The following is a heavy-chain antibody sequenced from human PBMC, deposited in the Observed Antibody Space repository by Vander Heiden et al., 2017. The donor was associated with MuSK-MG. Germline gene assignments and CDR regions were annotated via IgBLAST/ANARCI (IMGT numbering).Heavy chain of an antibody. J-gene: IGHJ6*03. CDR1: GGSISSGSYY. V-gene: IGHV4-61*02. Sequence: QVQLQESGPGLVKPSQTLSLTCTVSGGSISSGSYYWSWIRQPAGKGLEWIGRIYTSGSTNYNPSLKSRVTISVDTSKNQFSLKLSSVTAADTAVYYCARANWGSAGYYYYYYMDVWGQGTTGTVSS. CDR3: ARANWGSAGYYYYYYMDV. CDR2: IYTSGST. D-gene: IGHD7-27*01.